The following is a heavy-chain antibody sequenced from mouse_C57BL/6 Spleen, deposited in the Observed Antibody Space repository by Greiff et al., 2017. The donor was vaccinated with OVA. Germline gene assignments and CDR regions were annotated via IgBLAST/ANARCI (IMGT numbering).Heavy chain of an antibody. CDR2: IYPGSGST. Sequence: QVQLQQPGAELVKPGASVKMSCKASGYTFTSYWITWVKQRPGQGLEWIGDIYPGSGSTNYNEKFKSKATLTVDTSSSTAYMQLSSLTSEDSAVYYCARLEDGYAWFAYWGHGTLVTVSA. J-gene: IGHJ3*01. CDR1: GYTFTSYW. D-gene: IGHD2-2*01. CDR3: ARLEDGYAWFAY. V-gene: IGHV1-55*01.